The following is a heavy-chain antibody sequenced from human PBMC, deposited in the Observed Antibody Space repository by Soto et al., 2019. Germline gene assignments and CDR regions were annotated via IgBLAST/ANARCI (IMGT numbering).Heavy chain of an antibody. Sequence: ASVKVSCKASGYTFTSYAMHWVRQAPGQRLEWMGWINAGNGNTKYSQKFQGRVTITRDTSASTAYMELSSLRSEDTAVYYCARDHCSGGSCYSGWFDPWGQGTLVTVS. CDR2: INAGNGNT. CDR1: GYTFTSYA. D-gene: IGHD2-15*01. V-gene: IGHV1-3*01. J-gene: IGHJ5*02. CDR3: ARDHCSGGSCYSGWFDP.